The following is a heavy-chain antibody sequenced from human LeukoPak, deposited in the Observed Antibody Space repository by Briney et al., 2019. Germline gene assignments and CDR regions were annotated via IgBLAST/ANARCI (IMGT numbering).Heavy chain of an antibody. CDR2: ISYDGSNK. CDR1: GFTFSSYG. CDR3: AKDLHSDYVGFDY. V-gene: IGHV3-30*18. Sequence: PGGSLRLSCAASGFTFSSYGMHWVRQAPGKGLEWVAVISYDGSNKYYADSVKGRFTISRDDSKNTLYLQMNSLRAEDTAVYYCAKDLHSDYVGFDYWGQGTLVTVSS. J-gene: IGHJ4*02. D-gene: IGHD5-12*01.